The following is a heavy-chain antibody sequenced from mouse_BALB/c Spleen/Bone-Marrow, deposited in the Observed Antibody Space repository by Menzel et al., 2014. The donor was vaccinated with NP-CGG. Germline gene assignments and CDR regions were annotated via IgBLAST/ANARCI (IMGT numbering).Heavy chain of an antibody. V-gene: IGHV2-9-2*01. CDR2: IWTGGGT. CDR3: VRDYYGSYFDV. CDR1: GFSLTSYD. D-gene: IGHD1-1*01. J-gene: IGHJ1*01. Sequence: VQLQESGPGLVAPSQSLSITCTVSGFSLTSYDISWIRQPPGKGLEWLGVIWTGGGTNYNSAFMSRLSISKDNSKSQVFLKMNSLQTDDTAIYYCVRDYYGSYFDVWGAGTTVTVSP.